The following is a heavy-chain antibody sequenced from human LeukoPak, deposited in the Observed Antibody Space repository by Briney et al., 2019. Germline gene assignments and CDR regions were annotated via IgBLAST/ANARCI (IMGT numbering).Heavy chain of an antibody. D-gene: IGHD5-18*01. J-gene: IGHJ4*02. CDR3: ARGPWIQLWGPYFDY. V-gene: IGHV3-30*04. CDR2: ISYDGSNK. CDR1: GFTFSSYA. Sequence: PGGSLRLSCAASGFTFSSYAMHWVRQAPGKGLEGVAVISYDGSNKYYADSVKGRFTISRDNSKNTLYLQMNSLRAEDTAVYYCARGPWIQLWGPYFDYWGQGTLVTVSS.